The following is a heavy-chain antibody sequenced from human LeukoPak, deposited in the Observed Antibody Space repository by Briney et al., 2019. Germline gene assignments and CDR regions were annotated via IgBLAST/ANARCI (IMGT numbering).Heavy chain of an antibody. J-gene: IGHJ4*02. D-gene: IGHD2-21*01. CDR3: ARDLLTHPDY. Sequence: MGIINPSGGSTSYAQKFQGRVTMTRDTSTSTVYMELSSLRSEDTAVYYCARDLLTHPDYWGQGTLVTVSS. CDR2: INPSGGST. V-gene: IGHV1-46*01.